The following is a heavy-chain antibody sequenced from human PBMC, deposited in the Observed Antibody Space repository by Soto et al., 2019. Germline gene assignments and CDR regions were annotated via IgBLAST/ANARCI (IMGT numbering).Heavy chain of an antibody. V-gene: IGHV3-23*01. CDR2: IGGSGASI. CDR3: ATSVRPLRLFGP. Sequence: HPGGSLRLSCATSGFPFSAFAMNWVRHAPGKGLEWVSGIGGSGASIYYADSVKGRFTISRDNSKNTVYLQMNSLRAEDTAFYYCATSVRPLRLFGPWGTVTLVNDFS. D-gene: IGHD3-16*01. J-gene: IGHJ5*02. CDR1: GFPFSAFA.